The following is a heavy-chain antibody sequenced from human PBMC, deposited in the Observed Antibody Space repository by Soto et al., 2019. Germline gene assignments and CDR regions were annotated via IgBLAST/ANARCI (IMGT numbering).Heavy chain of an antibody. J-gene: IGHJ4*02. CDR3: AKGTTAIMYYFDY. Sequence: GGSLRLSCAVSGFTFSSYAMSWVRQAPGKGLEWVSAISGSGGSTYYADSVKGRFTISRDNSKNTLYLQMNSLRAEDTAVYYCAKGTTAIMYYFDYWGQGILVTVSS. CDR1: GFTFSSYA. V-gene: IGHV3-23*01. CDR2: ISGSGGST. D-gene: IGHD2-21*02.